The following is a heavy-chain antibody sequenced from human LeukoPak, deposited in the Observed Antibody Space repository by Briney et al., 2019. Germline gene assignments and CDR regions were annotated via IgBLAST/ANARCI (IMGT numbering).Heavy chain of an antibody. CDR2: ISYSGST. V-gene: IGHV4-59*12. CDR3: ARLAYYFDY. J-gene: IGHJ4*02. CDR1: GDSISGYY. Sequence: SETLSLTCTVSGDSISGYYWSWIRQPPGKGLEWIGYISYSGSTNYNPSLKSRVTISLDTSKNQFSLKLSSVTAADTAVYYCARLAYYFDYWGQGTLVTVSS.